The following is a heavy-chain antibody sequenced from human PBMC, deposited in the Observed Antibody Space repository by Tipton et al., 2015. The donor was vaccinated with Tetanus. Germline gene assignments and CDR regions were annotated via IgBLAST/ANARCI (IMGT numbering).Heavy chain of an antibody. CDR3: ARLATYYDILTGYYRDY. CDR2: IYYSGST. Sequence: LRLSCTVSGGSISSGGYYWSWIRQHPGKGLEWIGYIYYSGSTYYNPSLKSRVTISVDTSKNQFFLKLSSVTAADTAVYYCARLATYYDILTGYYRDYWGQGTLVTVSS. CDR1: GGSISSGGYY. V-gene: IGHV4-31*03. D-gene: IGHD3-9*01. J-gene: IGHJ4*02.